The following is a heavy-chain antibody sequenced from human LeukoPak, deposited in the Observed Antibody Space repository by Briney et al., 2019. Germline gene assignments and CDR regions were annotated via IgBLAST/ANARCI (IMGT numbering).Heavy chain of an antibody. Sequence: KSGGSLRLSCAASGFTFSSYSMNWVRQAPGKGLEWVSSISSTSSYIYYADSVKGRFTISRDNAKNSLYLQMNSLRVEDTAVYYCARDGSGFDYWGQGTLVTVSS. CDR2: ISSTSSYI. CDR1: GFTFSSYS. V-gene: IGHV3-21*01. CDR3: ARDGSGFDY. D-gene: IGHD2-15*01. J-gene: IGHJ4*02.